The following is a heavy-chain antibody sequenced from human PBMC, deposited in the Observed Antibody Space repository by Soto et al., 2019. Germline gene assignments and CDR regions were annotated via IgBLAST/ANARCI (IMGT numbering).Heavy chain of an antibody. CDR3: ARHHFDAYNP. J-gene: IGHJ5*02. CDR1: GGSISSSTYY. CDR2: SYYSGST. D-gene: IGHD1-1*01. Sequence: PSETLFLTCTVSGGSISSSTYYWGWIRQPPGKGREWIVSSYYSGSTYDNPSPKSRVTMSVDTSKNQFSLNLSAVTAADTAVFYCARHHFDAYNPWGQGTLVPVSS. V-gene: IGHV4-39*01.